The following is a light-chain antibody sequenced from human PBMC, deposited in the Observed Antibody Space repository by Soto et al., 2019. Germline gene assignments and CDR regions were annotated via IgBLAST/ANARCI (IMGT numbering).Light chain of an antibody. Sequence: QSVLTQPASVSGSLGQSITFSCTGTRSNLGSYDLVSWYQKHPGKGPKLLLYEVNKRPSGVSDRFSGSKSGTTASLTISGLQADDEADYYCSSFEGPYVLLIFGGGTKLTVL. CDR3: SSFEGPYVLLI. V-gene: IGLV2-23*02. J-gene: IGLJ2*01. CDR2: EVN. CDR1: RSNLGSYDL.